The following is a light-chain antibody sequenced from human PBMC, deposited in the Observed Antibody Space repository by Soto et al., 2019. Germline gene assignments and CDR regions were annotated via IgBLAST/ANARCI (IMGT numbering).Light chain of an antibody. J-gene: IGLJ2*01. V-gene: IGLV1-40*01. CDR2: DNN. CDR3: QSYDNSLTSSV. Sequence: QSVLTQPPSVSGAPGQRVTISCTGNSSNIGAGYDVHWYQQLPGAAPKLLIFDNNNRPSGVPGRFSGSKSGTSASLAISGLQAEDEADYYCQSYDNSLTSSVIGGGTQLTVL. CDR1: SSNIGAGYD.